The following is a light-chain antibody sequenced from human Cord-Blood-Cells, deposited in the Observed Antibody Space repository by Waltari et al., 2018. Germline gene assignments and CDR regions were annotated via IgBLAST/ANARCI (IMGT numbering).Light chain of an antibody. CDR1: QSLSRY. CDR2: AAS. Sequence: DIQMTQSPSSLSASVGHRVTITCRASQSLSRYLNWYQQKPGKAPKLLIYAASCLQSGVASRFSGSGSGTDFTLAMSTLQPEDFSTYYFQQSYSTPYSFGQGTKLEIK. V-gene: IGKV1-39*01. J-gene: IGKJ2*03. CDR3: QQSYSTPYS.